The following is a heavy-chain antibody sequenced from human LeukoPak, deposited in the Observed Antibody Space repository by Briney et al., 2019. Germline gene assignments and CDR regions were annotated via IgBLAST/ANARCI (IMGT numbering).Heavy chain of an antibody. D-gene: IGHD4-11*01. V-gene: IGHV1-8*03. J-gene: IGHJ4*02. CDR1: GYTFTSYD. CDR3: ARGVDYSNYGGDFDY. CDR2: MSPKSGNT. Sequence: ASVKVSCKASGYTFTSYDINWVRRATGQGLEWMGWMSPKSGNTGYAQKFQGRVTITRNTSINTAYMELSRLGSEDTAVYYCARGVDYSNYGGDFDYWGQGTLVTVSS.